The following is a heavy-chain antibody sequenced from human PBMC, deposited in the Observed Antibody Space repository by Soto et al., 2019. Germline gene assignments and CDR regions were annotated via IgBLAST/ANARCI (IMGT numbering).Heavy chain of an antibody. CDR2: IVVGSGNT. J-gene: IGHJ3*02. CDR3: AAVYCESSGYYLPLCCYS. CDR1: GFTFTSSA. Sequence: ASVKVSCKASGFTFTSSAVQWVRQTRGQRLEWIGWIVVGSGNTNYAQKFQERVTITRDMSTSTAYMELSSLRSEDTAVYYCAAVYCESSGYYLPLCCYSWGQGTMFTV. V-gene: IGHV1-58*01. D-gene: IGHD3-22*01.